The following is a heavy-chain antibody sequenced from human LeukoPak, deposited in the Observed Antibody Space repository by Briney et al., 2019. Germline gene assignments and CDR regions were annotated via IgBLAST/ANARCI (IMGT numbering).Heavy chain of an antibody. D-gene: IGHD1-26*01. CDR1: GFTFSSYA. CDR2: ISSNGDNT. Sequence: GGSLRLSCAASGFTFSSYAMHWVRQAPGKGLEYVSAISSNGDNTYYANSVKGRFTISRDNSKNTLYPQMASLRGEDTAVYYCARAPREGFSGSYHDYWGQGTLVTVSS. J-gene: IGHJ4*02. V-gene: IGHV3-64*01. CDR3: ARAPREGFSGSYHDY.